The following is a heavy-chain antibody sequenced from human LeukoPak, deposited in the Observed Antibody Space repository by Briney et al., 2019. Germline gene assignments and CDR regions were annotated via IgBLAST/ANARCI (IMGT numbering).Heavy chain of an antibody. J-gene: IGHJ4*02. V-gene: IGHV3-23*01. CDR2: ISNSGSST. CDR3: AKLTEPD. CDR1: GFTFSSYA. Sequence: GGSLRLSCAASGFTFSSYAMSWLRQAPGKGLEWVSTISNSGSSTYYADSVRGRLTISRVNSKNKLYLQMNSLRAEDTAVYYCAKLTEPDWGQGTLVTVSS.